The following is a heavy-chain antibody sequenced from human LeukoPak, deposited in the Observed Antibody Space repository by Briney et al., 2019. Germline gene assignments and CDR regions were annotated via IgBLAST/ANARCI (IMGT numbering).Heavy chain of an antibody. CDR1: GYTFTSYG. D-gene: IGHD2-2*01. J-gene: IGHJ6*02. CDR3: ARDYSRYCSSTSCYDVFYYYYYGMDV. Sequence: ASVKVSCKASGYTFTSYGISWVRQAPGQGLEWMGWISAYNGNTNYAQKLQGRVTMTTDTSTSTACMELRSLRSDDTAVYYCARDYSRYCSSTSCYDVFYYYYYGMDVWGQGTTVTVSS. CDR2: ISAYNGNT. V-gene: IGHV1-18*01.